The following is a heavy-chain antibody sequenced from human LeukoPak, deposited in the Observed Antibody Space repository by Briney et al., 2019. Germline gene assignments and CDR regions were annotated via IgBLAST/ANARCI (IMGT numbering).Heavy chain of an antibody. Sequence: GGSLRLSCAASGFTFSSYVMGWVRQAPGKAPEWVSAISGSGGNTYYADFVKGRFTISRDNSKSTLFLQLNSLRAEDTAVYYCAEVSSGNKFDFWGQGTLVTVSS. J-gene: IGHJ4*02. V-gene: IGHV3-23*01. CDR3: AEVSSGNKFDF. CDR2: ISGSGGNT. CDR1: GFTFSSYV. D-gene: IGHD6-19*01.